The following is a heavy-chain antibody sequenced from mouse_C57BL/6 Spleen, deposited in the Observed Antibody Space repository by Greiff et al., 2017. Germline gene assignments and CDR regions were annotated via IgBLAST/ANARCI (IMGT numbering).Heavy chain of an antibody. J-gene: IGHJ4*01. CDR3: AREGYAMDY. CDR1: GYTFTSYW. V-gene: IGHV1-52*01. CDR2: IDPSDSDT. Sequence: QVQLQQPGAELVRPGSSVKLSCKASGYTFTSYWMHWVKQRPIQGLEWIGNIDPSDSDTHYNQQFKDKATLTVDKSSSTAYMQLSSLTSEDSAVYYCAREGYAMDYWGQGTSVTVSS.